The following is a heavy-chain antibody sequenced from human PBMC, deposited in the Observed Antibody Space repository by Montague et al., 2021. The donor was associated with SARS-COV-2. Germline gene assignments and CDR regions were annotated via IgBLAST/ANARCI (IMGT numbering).Heavy chain of an antibody. CDR1: GGSMSDYY. V-gene: IGHV4-59*01. D-gene: IGHD3-22*01. CDR2: IYYSGST. J-gene: IGHJ4*02. CDR3: ARVHYYTGYVDS. Sequence: SETLSLTCTVSGGSMSDYYWSWIRQPPGEGLEWIGYIYYSGSTDXXPSFNSRVTLSLDTSKNQFSLNLRSVTAADTAFYYCARVHYYTGYVDSWGQGTLVSVSS.